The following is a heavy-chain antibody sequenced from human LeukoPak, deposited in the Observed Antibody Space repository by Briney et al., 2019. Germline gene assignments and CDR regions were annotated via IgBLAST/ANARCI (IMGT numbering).Heavy chain of an antibody. Sequence: SETLSLTCTVSGGSISSSSYYWGWIRQPPGKGLEWIGYIYYSGSTNYNPSLKSRVTISVDTSKNQFSLKLSSVTAADTAVYYCARSGMRAPSRGEWFDLWGRGTLVTVSS. V-gene: IGHV4-61*05. D-gene: IGHD2-21*01. J-gene: IGHJ2*01. CDR3: ARSGMRAPSRGEWFDL. CDR2: IYYSGST. CDR1: GGSISSSSYY.